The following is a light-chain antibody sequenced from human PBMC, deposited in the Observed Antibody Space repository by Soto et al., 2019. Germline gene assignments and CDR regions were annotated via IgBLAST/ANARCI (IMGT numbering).Light chain of an antibody. V-gene: IGLV2-14*01. CDR2: EVS. J-gene: IGLJ1*01. CDR3: TSYTRDTALV. CDR1: SSDVGGYNY. Sequence: QSVLTQPPSASGSPGQSVTISCTGVSSDVGGYNYVSWYQHHPGKAPKLIIYEVSNRPSGVSNRFSGSKSGSTASLTISGLQAEDEADYHCTSYTRDTALVFGTGTKVTVL.